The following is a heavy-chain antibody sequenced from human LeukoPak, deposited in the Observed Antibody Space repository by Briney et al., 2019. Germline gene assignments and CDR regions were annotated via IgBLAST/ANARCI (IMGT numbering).Heavy chain of an antibody. CDR2: ISSSGSTI. D-gene: IGHD3-10*01. CDR3: ASRYGSGSYYPFDY. V-gene: IGHV3-11*01. CDR1: GFTFSDYY. Sequence: NPGGSLRLSCAASGFTFSDYYMSWIRQAPGKGPLWVPYISSSGSTIFFVDSVKGRFTISRDNAKNSLYLQMNSLRAEDTAVYYCASRYGSGSYYPFDYWGQGTLVTVSS. J-gene: IGHJ4*02.